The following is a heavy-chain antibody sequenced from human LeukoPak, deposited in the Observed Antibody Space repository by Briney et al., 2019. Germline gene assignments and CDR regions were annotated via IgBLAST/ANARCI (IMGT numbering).Heavy chain of an antibody. D-gene: IGHD5/OR15-5a*01. CDR2: IYSGGST. CDR3: ARDSLGMSTLDS. V-gene: IGHV3-53*01. Sequence: AGGSLKLSCAASGFTVSKNYMSWVRQAPGKGLEWVSVIYSGGSTYYADSVKGQFTISRDSSKNTLYLQMNSLRAEDTAVYYCARDSLGMSTLDSWGQGTLVTVSS. CDR1: GFTVSKNY. J-gene: IGHJ4*02.